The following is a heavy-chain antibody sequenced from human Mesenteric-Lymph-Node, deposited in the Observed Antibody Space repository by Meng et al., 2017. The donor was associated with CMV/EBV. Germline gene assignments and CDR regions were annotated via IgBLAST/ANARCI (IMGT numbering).Heavy chain of an antibody. D-gene: IGHD2-2*01. CDR3: ANLPSSTSCYHCDY. V-gene: IGHV3-30*02. J-gene: IGHJ4*02. CDR1: VFSFSTYG. CDR2: IQSDGSTK. Sequence: GESLKISCAASVFSFSTYGMHWVRQAPGKGPEWVAFIQSDGSTKYYADSVKGRFTISRDNSKNALFLQMNSLRPEDTAVYYCANLPSSTSCYHCDYWGQGTLVTVSS.